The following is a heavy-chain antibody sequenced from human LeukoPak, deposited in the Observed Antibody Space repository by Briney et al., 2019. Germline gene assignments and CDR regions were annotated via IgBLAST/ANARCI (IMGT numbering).Heavy chain of an antibody. CDR3: ARGDPYYFDY. CDR1: GGSISSGGYS. J-gene: IGHJ4*02. Sequence: ASQTLSLTCAVSGGSISSGGYSWSWIRQPPGKGLEWIGYIYHSGSTYYNPSLKSRVTISVDTSKNQFSLKLTSVTAADTAVYYCARGDPYYFDYWGQGTLVTVSS. V-gene: IGHV4-30-2*01. CDR2: IYHSGST.